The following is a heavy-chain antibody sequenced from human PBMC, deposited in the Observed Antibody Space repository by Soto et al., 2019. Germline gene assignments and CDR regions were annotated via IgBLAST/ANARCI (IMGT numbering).Heavy chain of an antibody. D-gene: IGHD5-18*01. CDR2: IYHSGST. CDR3: ARASGYSYGPIDY. J-gene: IGHJ4*02. Sequence: SETLSLTCAVSGGSISSGGYSWSWIRQPPGKGLEWIGYIYHSGSTYYNPSLKSRVTISVDRSKNQFSLKLSSVTAADTAVYYFARASGYSYGPIDYWGQGTLVTVSS. CDR1: GGSISSGGYS. V-gene: IGHV4-30-2*01.